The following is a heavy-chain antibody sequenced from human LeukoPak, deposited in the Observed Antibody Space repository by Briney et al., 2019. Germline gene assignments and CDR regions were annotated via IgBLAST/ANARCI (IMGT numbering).Heavy chain of an antibody. D-gene: IGHD2-8*01. CDR2: ISAYNGNT. Sequence: ASVKVSCKASGYTLTSYGISWVRQAPGQGLEWMGWISAYNGNTNYAQKLQGRVTMTTDTSTSTAYMELRSLRSDDTAVYYCARWSPVYKSDYYYGMDVWGQGTTVTVSS. J-gene: IGHJ6*02. CDR1: GYTLTSYG. V-gene: IGHV1-18*01. CDR3: ARWSPVYKSDYYYGMDV.